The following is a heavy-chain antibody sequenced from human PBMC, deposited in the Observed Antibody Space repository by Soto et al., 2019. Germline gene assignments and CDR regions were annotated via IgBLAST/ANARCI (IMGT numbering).Heavy chain of an antibody. CDR1: GGTFSSYT. CDR3: AGGRAVAGNLGPYYFDY. J-gene: IGHJ4*02. Sequence: ASVKVSCKASGGTFSSYTISWVRQAPGQGLEWMGRIIPILGIANYAQKFQGRVTITADKSTSTAYMKLSSLRSEDTAVYYCAGGRAVAGNLGPYYFDYWGQGTLVTVSS. CDR2: IIPILGIA. D-gene: IGHD6-19*01. V-gene: IGHV1-69*02.